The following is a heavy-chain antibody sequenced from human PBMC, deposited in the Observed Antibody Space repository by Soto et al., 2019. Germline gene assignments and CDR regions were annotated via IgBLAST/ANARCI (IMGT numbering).Heavy chain of an antibody. CDR2: ISAYNGNT. CDR3: ARVLRYFDWLKSKNNFDY. V-gene: IGHV1-18*01. Sequence: QVQLVQSGAEVKKPGASVKVSCKASGYTFTSYGISWVRQAPGQGLEWMGWISAYNGNTNYARKLQGRVTMTTDTSTSTAYMELRSLISDDTAVYYCARVLRYFDWLKSKNNFDYWGQGTLVTVSS. CDR1: GYTFTSYG. J-gene: IGHJ4*02. D-gene: IGHD3-9*01.